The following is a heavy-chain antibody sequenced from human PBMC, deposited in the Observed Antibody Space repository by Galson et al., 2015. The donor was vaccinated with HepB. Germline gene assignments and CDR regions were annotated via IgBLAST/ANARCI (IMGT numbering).Heavy chain of an antibody. V-gene: IGHV3-48*02. CDR3: ARDVLWAAMGLYYYGMDV. J-gene: IGHJ6*02. CDR1: GFTFSSYS. CDR2: ISSSSSTI. D-gene: IGHD5-18*01. Sequence: SLRLSCAASGFTFSSYSMNWVRQAPGKGLEWVSYISSSSSTIYYADSVKGRFTISRDNAKNSLYLQMNSLGDEDTAVYYCARDVLWAAMGLYYYGMDVWGQGTTVTVSS.